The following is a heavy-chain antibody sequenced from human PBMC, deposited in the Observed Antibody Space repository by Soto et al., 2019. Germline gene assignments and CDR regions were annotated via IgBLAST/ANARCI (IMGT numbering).Heavy chain of an antibody. CDR2: INSVASYV. D-gene: IGHD3-10*01. Sequence: QLVESGGGLVKPGGSLRVSCAASRFAFSSYSMHWVRQAPMKGLEWVASINSVASYVYYADSVEGRFTISRDNAKNSVYRHMNSLRAEDTAGYYCTRDRSSFMRGRIRGPYGGLDVWGQGTTVLVS. CDR1: RFAFSSYS. CDR3: TRDRSSFMRGRIRGPYGGLDV. V-gene: IGHV3-21*01. J-gene: IGHJ6*02.